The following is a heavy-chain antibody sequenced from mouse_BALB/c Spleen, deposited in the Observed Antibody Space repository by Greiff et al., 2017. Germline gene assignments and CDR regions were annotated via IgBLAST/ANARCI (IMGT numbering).Heavy chain of an antibody. V-gene: IGHV3-5*02. J-gene: IGHJ1*01. Sequence: EVKLQESGPGLVKPSQTVSLTCTVTGISITTGNYSWSWIRQFPGNKLEWIGYIYYSGTITYNPSLTSRTTITRDTSKNQFFLEMNSLTAEDTATYYCAREMGRCYWYFDVWGAGTTVTVSS. CDR3: AREMGRCYWYFDV. CDR1: GISITTGNYS. D-gene: IGHD4-1*01. CDR2: IYYSGTI.